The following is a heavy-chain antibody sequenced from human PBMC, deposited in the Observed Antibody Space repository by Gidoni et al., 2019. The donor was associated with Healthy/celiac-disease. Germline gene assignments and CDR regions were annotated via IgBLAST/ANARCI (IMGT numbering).Heavy chain of an antibody. J-gene: IGHJ5*02. CDR2: INPSGGST. CDR3: ARDLVPYGSGIGNWFDP. Sequence: QVQLVQSGAEVKKPGASVKVSCKASGYPFTSYYMHWVRQAPGQGLEWMGIINPSGGSTSYAQKFQGRVTMTRDTSTSTVYMELSSLRSEDTAVDYCARDLVPYGSGIGNWFDPWGQGTLVTVSS. D-gene: IGHD3-10*01. CDR1: GYPFTSYY. V-gene: IGHV1-46*01.